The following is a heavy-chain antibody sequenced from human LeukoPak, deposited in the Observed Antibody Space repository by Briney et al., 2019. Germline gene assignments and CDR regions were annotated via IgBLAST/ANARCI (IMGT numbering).Heavy chain of an antibody. D-gene: IGHD2-2*02. CDR2: TNPNSGGT. V-gene: IGHV1-2*02. J-gene: IGHJ4*02. CDR3: ARAVVVVPAAIYYDSSGYLFDH. Sequence: GASVKVSCKASRYTFTGYYMHWVRQAPGQGLEWMGWTNPNSGGTNYAQKFQGRVTMTRDTSISTAYMELSRLRSDDTAVYYCARAVVVVPAAIYYDSSGYLFDHWGQGTLVTVSS. CDR1: RYTFTGYY.